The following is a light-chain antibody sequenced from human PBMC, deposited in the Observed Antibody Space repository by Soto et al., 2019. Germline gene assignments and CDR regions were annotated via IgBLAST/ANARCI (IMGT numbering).Light chain of an antibody. CDR1: RDITDY. V-gene: IGKV1-27*01. Sequence: DIQLTQSPSSLSASVGDRVTITCRASRDITDYLAWYQQKPGQVPKLLIYAASTLQSGVPSRFTASGSGTDFTLTINALQPEDCATYYCQNYDGAPWTFGQGTKVDI. CDR3: QNYDGAPWT. J-gene: IGKJ1*01. CDR2: AAS.